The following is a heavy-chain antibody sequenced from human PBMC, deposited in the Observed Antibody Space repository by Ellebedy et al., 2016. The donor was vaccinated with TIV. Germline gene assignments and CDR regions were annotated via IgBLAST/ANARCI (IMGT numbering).Heavy chain of an antibody. CDR3: SKGLAWSVAPTIS. CDR1: GFTLSSYA. CDR2: INIGGDTS. D-gene: IGHD6-19*01. J-gene: IGHJ5*02. Sequence: GESLKISCVASGFTLSSYAMSWVRQTPGKGLEWVSTINIGGDTSYYADSVKGRFTISRDNSKNTLYLQMNSLRAEDTALYYCSKGLAWSVAPTISWGQGTLVTVSS. V-gene: IGHV3-23*01.